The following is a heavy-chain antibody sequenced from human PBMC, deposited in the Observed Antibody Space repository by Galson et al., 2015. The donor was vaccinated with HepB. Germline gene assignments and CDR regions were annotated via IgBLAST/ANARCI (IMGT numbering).Heavy chain of an antibody. CDR3: AREFVGYTVQP. Sequence: TLSLTCTVSGGSISSGNYYWSWIRQPAGKGLEWIGRIYTSGSTNYNPSLKIRVTMPVDTSKNHFSLKRSFVTAADTAVYYCAREFVGYTVQPWGQGTLVTVSS. CDR1: GGSISSGNYY. J-gene: IGHJ5*02. V-gene: IGHV4-61*02. D-gene: IGHD5/OR15-5a*01. CDR2: IYTSGST.